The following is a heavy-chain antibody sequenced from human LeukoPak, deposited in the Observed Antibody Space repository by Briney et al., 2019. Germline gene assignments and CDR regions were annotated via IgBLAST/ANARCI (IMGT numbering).Heavy chain of an antibody. CDR2: ISSSSSYI. CDR1: GFTFSSYS. J-gene: IGHJ3*02. D-gene: IGHD4-17*01. CDR3: ARDDYGSGAFDI. V-gene: IGHV3-21*01. Sequence: MPGGSLRLSCAASGFTFSSYSMNWVRQAPGKGLEWVSSISSSSSYIYYADSVKGRFTISRDNAKNSLYLQMNSLRAEDTAVYYCARDDYGSGAFDIWGQGTMVTVSS.